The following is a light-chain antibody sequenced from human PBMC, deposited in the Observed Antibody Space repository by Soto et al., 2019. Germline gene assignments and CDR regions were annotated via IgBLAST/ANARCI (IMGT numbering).Light chain of an antibody. CDR3: QEYKSYWT. CDR2: KAS. Sequence: DIPMTQSPSTLSASVGDRVTITCRASQSISSWLAWYQQKPGKAPKLLIYKASSLESGVPSRFSGSGSGTEFTLTISSRQTDDFATYYCQEYKSYWTFGQGTKVEIK. CDR1: QSISSW. V-gene: IGKV1-5*03. J-gene: IGKJ1*01.